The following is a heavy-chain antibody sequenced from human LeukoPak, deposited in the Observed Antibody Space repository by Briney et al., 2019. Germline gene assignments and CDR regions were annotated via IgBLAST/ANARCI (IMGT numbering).Heavy chain of an antibody. V-gene: IGHV3-53*01. CDR1: GLSVSAYY. CDR2: IDSGGSGGST. CDR3: ASDRGSSTWSYY. D-gene: IGHD6-13*01. J-gene: IGHJ4*02. Sequence: QPGGSLRLSCAASGLSVSAYYMSWVRQAPGKGLEWVSVIDSGGSGGSTYYADSVKGRFTISRDNSKNTLFLQMNSLRAEDTAVYYCASDRGSSTWSYYWGQGTLVTVSS.